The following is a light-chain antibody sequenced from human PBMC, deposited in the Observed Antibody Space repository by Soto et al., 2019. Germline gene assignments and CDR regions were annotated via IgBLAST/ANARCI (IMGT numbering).Light chain of an antibody. CDR2: GAY. J-gene: IGKJ1*01. CDR3: HQYGTSPWT. V-gene: IGKV3-20*01. Sequence: EIVLTQSPGTLSLSPGERATLSCRASQSVSSNYLAWYQQKPGQAPGLLIHGAYRRATGIPDRFSGSGSGTDFTLTMSRLEPEDFAVYYCHQYGTSPWTFGQGTKVEIK. CDR1: QSVSSNY.